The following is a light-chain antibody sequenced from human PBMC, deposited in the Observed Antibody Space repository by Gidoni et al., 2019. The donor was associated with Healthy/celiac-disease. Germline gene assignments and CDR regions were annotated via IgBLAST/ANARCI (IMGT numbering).Light chain of an antibody. V-gene: IGLV1-40*01. CDR2: GNS. CDR3: QSYDSSLSAFYV. Sequence: QSVLTQPPSVSGAPGHRVTISCTGSSSNIGAGYAVHWYQQLPGTASKLLIYGNSNRPSGVPDRFSGSKSGTSASLAITGLQAEDEADYYCQSYDSSLSAFYVFGTGTKVTVL. CDR1: SSNIGAGYA. J-gene: IGLJ1*01.